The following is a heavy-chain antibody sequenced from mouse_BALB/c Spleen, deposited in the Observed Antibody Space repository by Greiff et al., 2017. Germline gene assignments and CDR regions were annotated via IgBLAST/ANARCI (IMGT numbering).Heavy chain of an antibody. CDR3: ARGLLRLPDY. CDR1: GFTFSSYG. V-gene: IGHV5-6-5*01. CDR2: ISSGGST. J-gene: IGHJ2*01. Sequence: DVMLVESGGGLVQPGGSLKLSCAASGFTFSSYGMSWVRQTPDKRLEWVASISSGGSTYYPDSVKGRFTISRDNARNILYLQMSSLRSEDTAMYYCARGLLRLPDYWGQGTTLTVSS. D-gene: IGHD1-2*01.